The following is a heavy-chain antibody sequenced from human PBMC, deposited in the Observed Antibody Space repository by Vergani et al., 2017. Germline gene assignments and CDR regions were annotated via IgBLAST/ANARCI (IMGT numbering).Heavy chain of an antibody. J-gene: IGHJ5*02. Sequence: QVQLQESGPGLVKPSQTLSLTCSVSGDSISSGVYYWNWIRQHPGKGLEWIGYIYSTGSTHHNPSLRRRINMSVDTSKNQFSLKLSSVTAADTAVYYCARGSSKYGSGSYYTNWFDPWGQGTLVTVSS. CDR1: GDSISSGVYY. D-gene: IGHD3-10*01. CDR3: ARGSSKYGSGSYYTNWFDP. V-gene: IGHV4-30-4*01. CDR2: IYSTGST.